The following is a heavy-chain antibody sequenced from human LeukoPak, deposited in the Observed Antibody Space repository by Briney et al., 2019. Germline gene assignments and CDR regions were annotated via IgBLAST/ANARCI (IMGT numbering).Heavy chain of an antibody. J-gene: IGHJ3*02. CDR3: AKKWSGDYDSSGVNDAFDI. CDR2: IRYHGSDK. CDR1: ALTFRSYG. D-gene: IGHD3-22*01. Sequence: GGSLRLSCAASALTFRSYGMHWVRQAPGKGLEWVAFIRYHGSDKYYTDSVKDRFTISRDNSKNTLYLQMNSLRAGDTAVYYCAKKWSGDYDSSGVNDAFDIWGQGTMVTVSS. V-gene: IGHV3-30*02.